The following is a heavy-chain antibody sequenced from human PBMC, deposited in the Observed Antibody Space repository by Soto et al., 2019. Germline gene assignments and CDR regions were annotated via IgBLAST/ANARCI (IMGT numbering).Heavy chain of an antibody. J-gene: IGHJ4*02. CDR1: GDSISGYY. Sequence: SETLSLTCTVSGDSISGYYWSWIRQPPGKGLEWIGDIYYSGNTNYNPSLKSRVTISVDTSKNQFSLKLSSVTAADTDVYYCARVHYGSGSYFPGYFDYWGQGTLVTVSS. CDR3: ARVHYGSGSYFPGYFDY. D-gene: IGHD3-10*01. CDR2: IYYSGNT. V-gene: IGHV4-59*01.